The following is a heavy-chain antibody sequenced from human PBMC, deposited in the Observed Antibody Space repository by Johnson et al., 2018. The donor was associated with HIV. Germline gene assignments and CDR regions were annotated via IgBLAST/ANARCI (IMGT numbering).Heavy chain of an antibody. CDR2: ISYDGSNK. CDR1: GFTFSSYA. J-gene: IGHJ3*02. CDR3: AKMFASAAGLYAFDI. D-gene: IGHD6-13*01. Sequence: VQLVESGGGLFQPGGSLRLSCAASGFTFSSYALHWVRQAPGKGLEWVAVISYDGSNKYYADSVKGRFTISRDNSKNTLYLQMNSLRAEDTAVYYCAKMFASAAGLYAFDIWGQGTMVTVSS. V-gene: IGHV3-30*04.